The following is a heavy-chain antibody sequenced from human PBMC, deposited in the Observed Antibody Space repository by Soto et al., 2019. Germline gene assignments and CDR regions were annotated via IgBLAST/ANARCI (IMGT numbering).Heavy chain of an antibody. CDR2: ISGSGGSA. CDR3: AKGTIVVVPAATRYFDY. CDR1: GFTFSSYA. J-gene: IGHJ4*02. V-gene: IGHV3-23*01. D-gene: IGHD2-2*01. Sequence: PGGSLRLSCAASGFTFSSYAMSWVRQAPGKGLEWVSAISGSGGSAYYADTVKGRFTISRDNSKNTLYLQMNSLRAEDTAVYYCAKGTIVVVPAATRYFDYWGQGTLVTVSS.